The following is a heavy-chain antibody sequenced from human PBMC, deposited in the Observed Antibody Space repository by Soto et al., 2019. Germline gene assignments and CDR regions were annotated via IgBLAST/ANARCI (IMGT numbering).Heavy chain of an antibody. CDR2: IIPIFGTA. CDR1: GGTFSSYA. V-gene: IGHV1-69*13. D-gene: IGHD3-9*01. CDR3: ATSILTAFGGFWYYFDY. Sequence: SVKVSCKASGGTFSSYAISWVRQAPGQGLEWMGGIIPIFGTANYAQKFQGRVTITADESTSTAYMELSSLRSEDTAVYYCATSILTAFGGFWYYFDYWGQGTLVTVSS. J-gene: IGHJ4*02.